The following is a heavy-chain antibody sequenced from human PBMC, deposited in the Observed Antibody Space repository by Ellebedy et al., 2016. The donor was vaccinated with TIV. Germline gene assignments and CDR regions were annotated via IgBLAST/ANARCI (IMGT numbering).Heavy chain of an antibody. CDR3: ASAVDTAMVIDY. CDR1: GGSFSGYY. CDR2: INHSGST. V-gene: IGHV4-34*01. Sequence: SETLSLTXAVYGGSFSGYYWSWIRQPPGKGLEWIGEINHSGSTYYNPSLKSRVTISVDRSKNQFSLKLSSVTAADTAVYYCASAVDTAMVIDYWGQGTLVTVSS. D-gene: IGHD5-18*01. J-gene: IGHJ4*02.